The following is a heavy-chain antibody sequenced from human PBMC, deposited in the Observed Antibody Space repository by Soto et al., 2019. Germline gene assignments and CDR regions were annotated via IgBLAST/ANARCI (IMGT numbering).Heavy chain of an antibody. Sequence: ASVKVSCKASGYTFTGYYMHWVRQAPGQGLEWMGWINPNSGGTNYAQKFQGRVTMTRDTSISTAYMELSRLRSDDTVVYYCARDPIVVVPAAKYNWFDPWGQGTLVTVSS. CDR3: ARDPIVVVPAAKYNWFDP. J-gene: IGHJ5*02. CDR1: GYTFTGYY. CDR2: INPNSGGT. V-gene: IGHV1-2*02. D-gene: IGHD2-2*01.